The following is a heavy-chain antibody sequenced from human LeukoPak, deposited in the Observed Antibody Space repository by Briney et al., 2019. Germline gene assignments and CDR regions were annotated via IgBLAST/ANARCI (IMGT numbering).Heavy chain of an antibody. CDR1: GFTFSSYA. J-gene: IGHJ3*02. CDR2: IYYSGST. CDR3: ANRAFDI. Sequence: GSLRLSCAASGFTFSSYAMSWVRQPPGKGLEWIGSIYYSGSTYYNPSLKSRVTISVDTSKNQFSLKLSSVTAADTAVYYCANRAFDIWGQGTMVTVSS. V-gene: IGHV4-38-2*01.